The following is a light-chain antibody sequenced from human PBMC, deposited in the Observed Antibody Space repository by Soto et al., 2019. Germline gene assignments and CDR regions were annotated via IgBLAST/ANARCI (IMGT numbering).Light chain of an antibody. CDR2: WAS. J-gene: IGKJ4*01. Sequence: DIVMTPSPDSLAVSLGERATINYKSSQSVLYTSNNKNYLGWFQQKPRQPPKLLLSWASTRESGVPDRFSGSGSGTDFTLTISSLHAEDVAVYNDHHYYTTPLTFRGGTKLDI. CDR3: HHYYTTPLT. CDR1: QSVLYTSNNKNY. V-gene: IGKV4-1*01.